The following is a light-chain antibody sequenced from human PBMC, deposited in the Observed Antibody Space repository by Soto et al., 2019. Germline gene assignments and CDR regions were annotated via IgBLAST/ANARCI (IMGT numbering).Light chain of an antibody. CDR1: SAYSNYK. CDR3: GADHGSGSNFVLGWV. J-gene: IGLJ3*02. V-gene: IGLV9-49*01. CDR2: VGTGGIVG. Sequence: QLVLTQPPSASASLGASVTLTCTLSSAYSNYKVDWYQQRPGKGPRFVMRVGTGGIVGSKGDGIPDRFSVLGSGLNRYLTIKNIQEEDESDYHCGADHGSGSNFVLGWVFGGGTKLTVL.